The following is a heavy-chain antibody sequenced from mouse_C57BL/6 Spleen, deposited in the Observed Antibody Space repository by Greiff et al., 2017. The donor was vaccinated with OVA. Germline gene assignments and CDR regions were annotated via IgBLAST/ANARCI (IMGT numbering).Heavy chain of an antibody. CDR3: ARTYYYGSSPFDY. CDR2: ISSGSSTI. CDR1: GFTFSDYG. V-gene: IGHV5-17*01. D-gene: IGHD1-1*01. Sequence: DVHLVESGGGLVKPGGSLKLSCAASGFTFSDYGMHWVRQAPEKGLEWVAYISSGSSTIYYADTVKGRFTISRDNAKNTLFLQMTSLRSEDTAMYYCARTYYYGSSPFDYWGQGTTLTVSS. J-gene: IGHJ2*01.